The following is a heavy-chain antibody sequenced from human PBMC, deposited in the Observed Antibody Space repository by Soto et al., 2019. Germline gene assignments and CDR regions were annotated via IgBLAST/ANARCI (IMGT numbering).Heavy chain of an antibody. J-gene: IGHJ6*03. D-gene: IGHD2-15*01. Sequence: QITLKESGPTLVKPTQTLTLTCTFSGFSLSTSGVGVGWIRQPPGKALEWLALIYWDDDKRYSPSLKSRLTITKDTSKNQVVLTMTNMDPVDTATYYCAHSPYCSGGSCYSRDYYYYMDVWGKGTTVTXSS. CDR2: IYWDDDK. V-gene: IGHV2-5*02. CDR3: AHSPYCSGGSCYSRDYYYYMDV. CDR1: GFSLSTSGVG.